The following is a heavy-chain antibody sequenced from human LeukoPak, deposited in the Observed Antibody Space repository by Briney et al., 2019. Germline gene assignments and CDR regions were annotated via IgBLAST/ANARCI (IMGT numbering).Heavy chain of an antibody. CDR2: IIPIFGTA. V-gene: IGHV1-69*13. D-gene: IGHD4-23*01. J-gene: IGHJ4*02. CDR3: ARYGYGGNSGRLDY. CDR1: GGTFSSYA. Sequence: SVKVSCKASGGTFSSYAISWVRQAPGQGLEWMGGIIPIFGTANYAQKFQGRVTITADVSTSTAYMELSSLRSEDTAVYYCARYGYGGNSGRLDYWGQGTLVTVSS.